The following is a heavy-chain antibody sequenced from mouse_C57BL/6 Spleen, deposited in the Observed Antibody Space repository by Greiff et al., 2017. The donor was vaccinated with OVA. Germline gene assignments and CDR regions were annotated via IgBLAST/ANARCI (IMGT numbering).Heavy chain of an antibody. Sequence: EVKLQQSGPELVKPGASVKISCKASGYTFTDYYMNWVKQSHGKSLEWIGAINPNNGGTSYNQKFKGKATLTVDKSSSTAYMELRSLTSEDSAVYYCARCHGNSLCDYWGQGTTLTVSS. CDR2: INPNNGGT. J-gene: IGHJ2*01. D-gene: IGHD2-1*01. CDR3: ARCHGNSLCDY. CDR1: GYTFTDYY. V-gene: IGHV1-26*01.